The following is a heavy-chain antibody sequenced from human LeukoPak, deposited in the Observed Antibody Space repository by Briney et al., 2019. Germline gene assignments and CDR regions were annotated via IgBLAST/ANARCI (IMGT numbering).Heavy chain of an antibody. CDR1: GFTFSSYG. CDR2: ISGSGGST. D-gene: IGHD6-13*01. Sequence: PGRSLRLSCAASGFTFSSYGMHWVRQAPGKGLEWVSAISGSGGSTYYADSVKGRFTISRDNAKNSLYLQMNSLRAEGTALYYCAKDIFTGIAAAGAIDYWGQGTLVTVSS. J-gene: IGHJ4*02. V-gene: IGHV3-23*01. CDR3: AKDIFTGIAAAGAIDY.